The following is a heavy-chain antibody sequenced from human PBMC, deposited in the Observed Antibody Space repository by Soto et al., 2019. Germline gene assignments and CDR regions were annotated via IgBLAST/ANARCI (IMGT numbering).Heavy chain of an antibody. D-gene: IGHD5-12*01. CDR3: ARVWGNSGYRDASYYYYYYGMDV. CDR1: GGSISSYY. J-gene: IGHJ6*02. Sequence: QVQLQESGPGLVKPSETLSLTCTVSGGSISSYYWSWIRQPPGKGLEWIGYIYYSGSTNYNPSLKSRVTISVDTSKNQFSLKLSSVTAADTAVYYCARVWGNSGYRDASYYYYYYGMDVWGQGTTVTVSS. CDR2: IYYSGST. V-gene: IGHV4-59*01.